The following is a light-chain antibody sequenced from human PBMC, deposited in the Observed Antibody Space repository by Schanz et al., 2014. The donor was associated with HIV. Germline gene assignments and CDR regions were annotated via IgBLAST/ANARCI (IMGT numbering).Light chain of an antibody. CDR3: QSYDKSLSVVI. CDR1: SSNIGSNT. CDR2: DDN. Sequence: QSVVTQPPSASGTPGQRVTISCSGSSSNIGSNTVNWYQQLPGTAPKLLIYDDNQRPSGIPDRFSGSKSGTSASLAISGLQSEVEADYFCQSYDKSLSVVIFGGGTKLTVL. J-gene: IGLJ2*01. V-gene: IGLV1-44*01.